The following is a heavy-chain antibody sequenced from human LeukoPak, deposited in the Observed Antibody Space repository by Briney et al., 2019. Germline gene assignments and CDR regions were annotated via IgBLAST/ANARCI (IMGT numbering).Heavy chain of an antibody. V-gene: IGHV3-11*01. CDR2: ISSSGSTI. CDR3: ARDYILGTYYPYYFDY. Sequence: GGSLRLSGAASGFTFSDYYMSWIRQAPGKGLEWVSYISSSGSTIYYADSVKDRLTISRDNDKTSLYLQMNSLRAEDTAVYYCARDYILGTYYPYYFDYWGQGTLVTVSS. J-gene: IGHJ4*02. D-gene: IGHD3-9*01. CDR1: GFTFSDYY.